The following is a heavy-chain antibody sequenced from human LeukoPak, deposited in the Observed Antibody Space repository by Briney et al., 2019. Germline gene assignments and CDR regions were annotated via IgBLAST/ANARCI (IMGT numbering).Heavy chain of an antibody. J-gene: IGHJ4*02. V-gene: IGHV3-30*03. CDR3: ARESFGGSPLVH. CDR2: ISYDGSNK. Sequence: AGSLRLSCAASGFTFSSYGMHWVRQAPGKGLEWVAVISYDGSNKYYADSVKGRFTISRDNSKNTLYLQMNSLRAEDTAVYYCARESFGGSPLVHWGQGTLVTVSS. CDR1: GFTFSSYG. D-gene: IGHD2-15*01.